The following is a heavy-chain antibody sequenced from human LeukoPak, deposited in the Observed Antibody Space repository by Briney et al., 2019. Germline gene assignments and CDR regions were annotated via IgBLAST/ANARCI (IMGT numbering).Heavy chain of an antibody. J-gene: IGHJ3*02. V-gene: IGHV3-9*01. D-gene: IGHD1-7*01. Sequence: GRSLRLSCAASGFTFDDYAMHWVRRAPGKGLEWVSGIGWNGGSIGYADSVKGRFTISRDNSKNTLYLQMNSLRDEDTAVYYCARWTNYHAFDIWGQGTMVTVSS. CDR1: GFTFDDYA. CDR2: IGWNGGSI. CDR3: ARWTNYHAFDI.